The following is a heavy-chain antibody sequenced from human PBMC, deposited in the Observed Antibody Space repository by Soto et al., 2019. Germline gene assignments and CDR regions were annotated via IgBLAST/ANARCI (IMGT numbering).Heavy chain of an antibody. D-gene: IGHD2-21*01. CDR1: GFTFSSYG. CDR2: IWYDGSNK. CDR3: AGPERVIEGAASASDY. Sequence: QVQLVESGGGVVQPGRSLRLSCAASGFTFSSYGMHWVRQAPGKGLEWVAVIWYDGSNKYYADSVKGRFTISRDNSKNALSQQMNSLRADNTAVYYCAGPERVIEGAASASDYWGQGTLVTVSS. J-gene: IGHJ4*02. V-gene: IGHV3-33*01.